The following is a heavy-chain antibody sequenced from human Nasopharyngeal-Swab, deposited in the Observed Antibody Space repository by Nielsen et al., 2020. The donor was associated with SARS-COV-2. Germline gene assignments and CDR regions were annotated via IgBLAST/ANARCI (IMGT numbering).Heavy chain of an antibody. CDR3: ARTPSAYYYGSGPYYFDY. Sequence: SETLSLTCTVSGGSISSGSYYWGWIRQPPGKGLEWIGSIYYSGSTYYNPSLKSRVTISVDTSKNQFSLKLSSVTAADTAVYYCARTPSAYYYGSGPYYFDYWGQGTLVTVSS. J-gene: IGHJ4*02. D-gene: IGHD3-10*01. CDR2: IYYSGST. V-gene: IGHV4-39*01. CDR1: GGSISSGSYY.